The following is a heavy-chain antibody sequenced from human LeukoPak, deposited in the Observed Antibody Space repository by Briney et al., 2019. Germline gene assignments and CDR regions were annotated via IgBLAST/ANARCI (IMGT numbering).Heavy chain of an antibody. D-gene: IGHD3-3*01. Sequence: ASVKVSCKASGYTFTSYDINWVRQATGQGLEWMGWMNPNSGNTGYAQKFQGRVTMTRNTSISTAYMELSSLRSEDTAVYYCARGSTTDFYDFWSGYLNYYYYGMDVWGQGTTVTVSS. J-gene: IGHJ6*02. CDR2: MNPNSGNT. CDR1: GYTFTSYD. CDR3: ARGSTTDFYDFWSGYLNYYYYGMDV. V-gene: IGHV1-8*01.